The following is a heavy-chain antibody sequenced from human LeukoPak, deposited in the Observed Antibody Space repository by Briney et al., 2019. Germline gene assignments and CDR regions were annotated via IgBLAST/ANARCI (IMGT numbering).Heavy chain of an antibody. V-gene: IGHV4-59*08. CDR1: GGSISSYY. D-gene: IGHD6-6*01. CDR3: ARLHSSSSDSFDI. Sequence: ASETLSLTCTVSGGSISSYYWSWIRQPPGKGLEWIGYIYYSGSTNYNPSLKSRVTISVDTSKNQFSLKLSSVTAADTAVYYCARLHSSSSDSFDIWGQGTMVTVSS. J-gene: IGHJ3*02. CDR2: IYYSGST.